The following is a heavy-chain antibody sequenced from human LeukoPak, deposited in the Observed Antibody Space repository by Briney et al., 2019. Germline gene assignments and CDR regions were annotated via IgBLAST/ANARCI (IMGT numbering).Heavy chain of an antibody. Sequence: PGGSLSLSCAASGVTFSTYGFSWVRKGPGEGLELVSGVSISGGSTSYADSVKRRFTISRDNSKNTLYMQMNSLRAEDTAVYYCAKGGIVVEDYMDVWGKGTTVTISS. D-gene: IGHD2-2*01. V-gene: IGHV3-23*01. CDR2: VSISGGST. CDR1: GVTFSTYG. CDR3: AKGGIVVEDYMDV. J-gene: IGHJ6*03.